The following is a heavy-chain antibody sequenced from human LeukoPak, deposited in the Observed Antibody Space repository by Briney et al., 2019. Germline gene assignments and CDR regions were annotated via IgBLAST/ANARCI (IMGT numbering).Heavy chain of an antibody. CDR1: GYTFTSYG. D-gene: IGHD4-11*01. CDR2: ISAYNGNT. Sequence: EASVKVSCKASGYTFTSYGISWVRQAPGQGLEWMGWISAYNGNTNYAQKLQGRVTITTDESTSTAYMELSSLRSEDTAVYYCARSRYSNLRPPDYWGQGTLVTVSS. CDR3: ARSRYSNLRPPDY. V-gene: IGHV1-18*01. J-gene: IGHJ4*02.